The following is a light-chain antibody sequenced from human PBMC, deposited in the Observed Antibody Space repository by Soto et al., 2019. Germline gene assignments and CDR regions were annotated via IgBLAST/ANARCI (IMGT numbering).Light chain of an antibody. Sequence: HSVLTQPPSASGSPGQSVTISCTGTSSDVGGYNYVSWYQHHPGKAPKLMIYEVSKRPSGVPDRFSGSKSGNTASLTVSGLQAEDEADYYCSSYAGSNNRYVFGTGTKVTVL. CDR1: SSDVGGYNY. CDR2: EVS. V-gene: IGLV2-8*01. CDR3: SSYAGSNNRYV. J-gene: IGLJ1*01.